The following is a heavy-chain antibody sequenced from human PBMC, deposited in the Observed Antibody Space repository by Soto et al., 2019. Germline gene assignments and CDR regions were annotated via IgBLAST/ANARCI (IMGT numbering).Heavy chain of an antibody. CDR1: GASISFSY. V-gene: IGHV4-4*07. D-gene: IGHD6-13*01. CDR2: IHASRNT. CDR3: AKESESEAGTVEY. Sequence: QVQLQESGPGLVKPSDTLSLTCTVSGASISFSYWSWIRQPAGKGLEWIGRIHASRNTNYNPSLKSRVTMSIDTSKNQFSRRLNSVTAADPAMYYCAKESESEAGTVEYWGQGTLVTVSS. J-gene: IGHJ4*02.